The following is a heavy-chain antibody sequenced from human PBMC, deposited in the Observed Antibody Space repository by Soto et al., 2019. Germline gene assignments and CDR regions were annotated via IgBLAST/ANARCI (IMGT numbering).Heavy chain of an antibody. V-gene: IGHV4-39*01. CDR1: GGSVSSSSFL. CDR2: IYYSGTT. CDR3: GRHPATSETYFYGMDV. Sequence: SETLSRTCTVSGGSVSSSSFLWVWIRQSPGKELEWIGSIYYSGTTYYNPSLKSRVTISVDTSKSQFSLKVSSVTAADTAVYYCGRHPATSETYFYGMDVWGQGTTVTVSS. J-gene: IGHJ6*02.